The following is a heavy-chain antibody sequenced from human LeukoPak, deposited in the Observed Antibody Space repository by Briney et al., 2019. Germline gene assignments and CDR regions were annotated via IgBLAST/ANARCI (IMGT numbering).Heavy chain of an antibody. V-gene: IGHV3-15*01. CDR3: THCSSTSCVDN. J-gene: IGHJ4*02. D-gene: IGHD2-2*01. CDR2: IKSKTDGGTT. Sequence: GGSLRLSCAASGFTFSNAWMSRVRQAPGKGLEWVGRIKSKTDGGTTDYAAPVKGRFTISRDDSKNTLYLQMNSLKTEDTAVYYCTHCSSTSCVDNWGQGTLVTVST. CDR1: GFTFSNAW.